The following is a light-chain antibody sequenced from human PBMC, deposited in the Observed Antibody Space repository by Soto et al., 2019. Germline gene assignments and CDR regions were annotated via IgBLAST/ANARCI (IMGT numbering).Light chain of an antibody. V-gene: IGKV3-20*01. Sequence: EIVLTQSPGTLSLSQGERATLSCRASHSVSRTYLAWYQQKPGQAPRLLLYGTSDRATGTPDRFSGSGAGTDFTLTISRLEPEDSAVYYCQQFDDSVTFGQGTRLDIK. CDR1: HSVSRTY. CDR3: QQFDDSVT. J-gene: IGKJ5*01. CDR2: GTS.